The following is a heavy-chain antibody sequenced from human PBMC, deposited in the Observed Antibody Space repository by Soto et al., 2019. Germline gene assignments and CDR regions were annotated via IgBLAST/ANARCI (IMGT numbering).Heavy chain of an antibody. CDR3: ARGRYGDY. V-gene: IGHV1-18*01. CDR2: ISAHNGNT. J-gene: IGHJ4*02. CDR1: GYIFTSYG. D-gene: IGHD4-17*01. Sequence: QAHLVQTGPEVKKPGASVKVSCKGSGYIFTSYGIAWVRQAPGQGLEWMGWISAHNGNTEYAQKFQGRVTVTRDTSTSTGNLELRSLRSDDTALYYCARGRYGDYWGQGALVTVSS.